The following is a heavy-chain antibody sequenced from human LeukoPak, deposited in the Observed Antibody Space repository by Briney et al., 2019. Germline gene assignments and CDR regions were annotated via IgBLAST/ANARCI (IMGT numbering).Heavy chain of an antibody. Sequence: PSETLSLTCTVSGGSISSSSYYWGWIRQPPGKGLEWIGSIYYSGSTYYNPSLKSRVTISVGTSKNQFSLKLSSVTAADTAVYYCAISIAVAGTFDYWGQGTLVTVSS. CDR2: IYYSGST. CDR1: GGSISSSSYY. CDR3: AISIAVAGTFDY. V-gene: IGHV4-39*01. J-gene: IGHJ4*02. D-gene: IGHD6-19*01.